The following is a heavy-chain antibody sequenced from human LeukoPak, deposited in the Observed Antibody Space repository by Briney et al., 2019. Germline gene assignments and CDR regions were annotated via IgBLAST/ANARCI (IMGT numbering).Heavy chain of an antibody. V-gene: IGHV1-69*01. CDR1: GGTFSSYA. Sequence: VASVKVSCKASGGTFSSYAISWVRQAPGQGLEWMGGIIPIFGTANYAQKFQGRVTITADESTSTAYMDLSSQRSEDTAVYYCAAASNYYDRSNYYSYAMDVWGQGTTVTVSS. J-gene: IGHJ6*02. CDR2: IIPIFGTA. CDR3: AAASNYYDRSNYYSYAMDV. D-gene: IGHD3-22*01.